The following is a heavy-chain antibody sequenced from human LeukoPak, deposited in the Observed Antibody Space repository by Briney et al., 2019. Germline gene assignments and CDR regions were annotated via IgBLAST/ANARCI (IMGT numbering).Heavy chain of an antibody. V-gene: IGHV3-30*02. CDR1: GFTFSSYG. Sequence: HPGGSLRLSCAASGFTFSSYGMHWVRQAPGKGLEWVAFIRYDGSNKYYADSVKGRFTISRDNSKNTLYLQMNSLRAEDTAVYYCAKDRLLWLETYYFDYWGQGTLVTVSS. D-gene: IGHD2/OR15-2a*01. CDR2: IRYDGSNK. CDR3: AKDRLLWLETYYFDY. J-gene: IGHJ4*02.